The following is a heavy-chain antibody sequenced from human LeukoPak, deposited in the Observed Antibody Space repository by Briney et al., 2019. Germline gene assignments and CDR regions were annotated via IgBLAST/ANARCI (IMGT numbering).Heavy chain of an antibody. Sequence: PSETLSLTCTVSGGSISSYYWSWIRQPPGKGLEWIGEINHSGSTNYNPSLKSRVTISVDTSKNQFSLKLSSVTAADTAVYHCARGDWLAIDYWGQGTLVTVSS. V-gene: IGHV4-34*01. CDR3: ARGDWLAIDY. J-gene: IGHJ4*02. CDR1: GGSISSYY. D-gene: IGHD3/OR15-3a*01. CDR2: INHSGST.